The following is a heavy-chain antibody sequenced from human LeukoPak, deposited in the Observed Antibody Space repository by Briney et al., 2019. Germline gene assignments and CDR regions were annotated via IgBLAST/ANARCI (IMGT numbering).Heavy chain of an antibody. CDR2: INPNSGGT. V-gene: IGHV1-2*02. D-gene: IGHD5-12*01. Sequence: ASVKVSCKASGYTFTGYYMHWVRQAPGQGLEWMGWINPNSGGTNYAQKFQGRATMTSDTSISTAYMELSRLGSDDTAVYYCARESGRGYSGYDLDYWGQGTLVTVSS. CDR1: GYTFTGYY. J-gene: IGHJ4*02. CDR3: ARESGRGYSGYDLDY.